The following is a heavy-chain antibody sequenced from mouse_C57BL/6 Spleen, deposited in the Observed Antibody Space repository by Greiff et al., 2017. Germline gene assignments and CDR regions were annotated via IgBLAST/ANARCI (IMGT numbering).Heavy chain of an antibody. CDR3: ALYDGYTLFDY. CDR1: GYSITSGYY. V-gene: IGHV3-6*01. J-gene: IGHJ2*01. D-gene: IGHD2-3*01. CDR2: ISYDGSN. Sequence: EVKLMESGPGLVKPSQSLSLTCSVTGYSITSGYYWNWIRQFPGNKLEWMGYISYDGSNNYNPSLKNRISITRDTSKNQFFLKLNSVTTEATATYYCALYDGYTLFDYWGQGTTLTVSS.